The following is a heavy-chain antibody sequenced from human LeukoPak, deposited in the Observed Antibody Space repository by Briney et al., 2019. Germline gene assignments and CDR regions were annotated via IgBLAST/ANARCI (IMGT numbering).Heavy chain of an antibody. CDR1: GFTFSSYG. J-gene: IGHJ4*02. CDR3: ARDRSTTHFDY. D-gene: IGHD5/OR15-5a*01. V-gene: IGHV3-33*01. CDR2: IWYDGSNT. Sequence: GGSLRLSCAASGFTFSSYGMHWVREAPGKGLEWVAMIWYDGSNTYYADSVKGRFTISRDNSKNTLFLQMDSLRAEDTAVYYCARDRSTTHFDYWGQGTLVTVSS.